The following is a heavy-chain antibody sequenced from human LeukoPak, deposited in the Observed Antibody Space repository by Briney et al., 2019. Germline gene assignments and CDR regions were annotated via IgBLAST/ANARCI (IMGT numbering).Heavy chain of an antibody. Sequence: SETLSSPALSMVGPSVVTTGAGSASPQGRGWSGLGEINHSGSTNYNPSLKSRVTISVDTSKNQFSLKLTSVTAADTAVYYCARVAWSGSYVNYSYMDVWGKGTTVTVSS. D-gene: IGHD3-16*01. CDR3: ARVAWSGSYVNYSYMDV. CDR2: INHSGST. J-gene: IGHJ6*03. CDR1: VGPSVVTT. V-gene: IGHV4-34*01.